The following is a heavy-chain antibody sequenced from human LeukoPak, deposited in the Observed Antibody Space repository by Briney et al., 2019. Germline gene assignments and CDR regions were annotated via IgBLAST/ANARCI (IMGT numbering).Heavy chain of an antibody. Sequence: SGGSLSSSGAAPGFTSSSYALNWVRQAQGKGLGWVEVISYDGSNKYYADSVKGRFTISRDNSKNTLYLQMNSLRAEDTAVYYCASPVDTAMVTLFDYWGQGTLVTVSS. V-gene: IGHV3-30-3*01. CDR2: ISYDGSNK. CDR3: ASPVDTAMVTLFDY. D-gene: IGHD5-18*01. CDR1: GFTSSSYA. J-gene: IGHJ4*02.